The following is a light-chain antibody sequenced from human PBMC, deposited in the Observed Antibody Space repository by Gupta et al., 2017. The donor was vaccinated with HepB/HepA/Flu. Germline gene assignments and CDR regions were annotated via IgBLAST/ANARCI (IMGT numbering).Light chain of an antibody. J-gene: IGLJ3*02. CDR3: LLSYSGARGV. V-gene: IGLV7-46*01. Sequence: QAVVTQEPSLTVSPGGTVTPPCGSSTGAVTSGHYPYWFQQKPGQAPRTLIYDTSNKHSWTPARFSGSLLGGKAALTLSGAQPEDEAEYYCLLSYSGARGVFGGGTKLTVL. CDR1: TGAVTSGHY. CDR2: DTS.